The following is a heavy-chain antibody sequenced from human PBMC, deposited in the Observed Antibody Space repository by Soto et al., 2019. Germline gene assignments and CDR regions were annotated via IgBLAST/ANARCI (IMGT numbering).Heavy chain of an antibody. Sequence: QITLKESGPTLVKPTQTLTLTCTFSGFSLSTSGVGVGWIRQPPGKALEWLALIYWDDDKRYSPSLKSRLTITKDTSKNQVVLTMTNMDPVDTATYYCARTGGYCISTSCYTNWFDPWGQGTLVTVSS. D-gene: IGHD2-2*01. CDR2: IYWDDDK. CDR3: ARTGGYCISTSCYTNWFDP. J-gene: IGHJ5*02. CDR1: GFSLSTSGVG. V-gene: IGHV2-5*02.